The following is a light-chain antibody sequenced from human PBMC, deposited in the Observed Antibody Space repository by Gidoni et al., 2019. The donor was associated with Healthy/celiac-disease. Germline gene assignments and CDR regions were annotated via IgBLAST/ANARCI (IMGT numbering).Light chain of an antibody. V-gene: IGKV3-11*01. CDR3: QQCSNLIT. CDR1: QSVSSY. Sequence: ESVFTHSPAPLSLSPGERATLSCMTSQSVSSYLTWYQQKPGQAPRLLIYDASNRATVLPARFSGSGSGTVSTPTSSRLAPEYFAVYYCQQCSNLITFGQGTRLEIK. CDR2: DAS. J-gene: IGKJ5*01.